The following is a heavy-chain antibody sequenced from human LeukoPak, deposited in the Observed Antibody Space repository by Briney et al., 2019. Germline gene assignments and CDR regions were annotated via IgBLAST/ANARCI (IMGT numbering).Heavy chain of an antibody. CDR3: AADRYCSGGSCYYFFDY. D-gene: IGHD2-15*01. J-gene: IGHJ4*02. CDR2: IVVGSGNT. V-gene: IGHV1-58*01. CDR1: GFTFTSSA. Sequence: SVKVSCTASGFTFTSSAVQWVQQARGQRLEWIGWIVVGSGNTNYAQKFQERVTITRDMSTSTAYMELSSLRSEDTAVYYCAADRYCSGGSCYYFFDYWGQGTLVTVSS.